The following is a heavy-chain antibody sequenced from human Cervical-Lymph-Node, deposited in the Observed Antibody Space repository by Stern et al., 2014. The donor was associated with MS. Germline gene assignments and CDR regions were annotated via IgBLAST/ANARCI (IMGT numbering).Heavy chain of an antibody. V-gene: IGHV3-33*01. J-gene: IGHJ6*02. CDR1: GFSFSSYG. D-gene: IGHD6-19*01. CDR2: ISLDGSNK. Sequence: VQLVESGGGVVQPGRSLRLSCAASGFSFSSYGMHWVRQAPGKGLEWVALISLDGSNKYFTDSVKGRFTISRDNSKSTLYLQMGSLRVEDTAVYYCARGAVVGLDFYGMDVWGQGTTVTVSS. CDR3: ARGAVVGLDFYGMDV.